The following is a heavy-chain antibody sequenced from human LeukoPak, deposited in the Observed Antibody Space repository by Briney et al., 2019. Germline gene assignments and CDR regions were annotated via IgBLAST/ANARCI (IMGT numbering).Heavy chain of an antibody. V-gene: IGHV3-7*01. J-gene: IGHJ4*02. Sequence: GGSLRLSCAASGFTFSSYWMTWVRQAPGKGLEWVASINGDGSEIHYVDSVKGRFTISRDNAKDSLYLQMNSLRAEDTAIYYCARGGAPYFDWCFDYWGQGTLVTVSS. CDR2: INGDGSEI. CDR1: GFTFSSYW. D-gene: IGHD3-9*01. CDR3: ARGGAPYFDWCFDY.